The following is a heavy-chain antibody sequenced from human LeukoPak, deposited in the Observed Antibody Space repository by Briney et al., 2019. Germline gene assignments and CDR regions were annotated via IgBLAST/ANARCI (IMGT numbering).Heavy chain of an antibody. J-gene: IGHJ4*02. D-gene: IGHD2-2*01. Sequence: ASVKVSCKASGYTFTGYYMHWVRQAPGQGLEWMGWINPSSGGTIYAQKFQGRVTMTRDTSISTAYMELNRLRPDDTAVYYCARDVGEYCSSTSCYASDKWGQGTLVTVSS. CDR3: ARDVGEYCSSTSCYASDK. CDR2: INPSSGGT. CDR1: GYTFTGYY. V-gene: IGHV1-2*02.